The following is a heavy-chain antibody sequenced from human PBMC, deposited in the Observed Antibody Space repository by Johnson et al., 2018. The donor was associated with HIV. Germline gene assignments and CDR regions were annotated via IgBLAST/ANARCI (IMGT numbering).Heavy chain of an antibody. CDR1: EFTFSNAW. V-gene: IGHV3-15*01. D-gene: IGHD5-24*01. J-gene: IGHJ3*02. CDR3: TTSGEVEMATIVAFDI. Sequence: VQLVESGGGLVKPGGSLRLSCAASEFTFSNAWMSWVRQAPGKGLEWVGRIKSKTDGGTTDYAAPVKGRFTISRDDSKNTLYLQMNSLKTEDTAVYYCTTSGEVEMATIVAFDIWGQGTMVTVSS. CDR2: IKSKTDGGTT.